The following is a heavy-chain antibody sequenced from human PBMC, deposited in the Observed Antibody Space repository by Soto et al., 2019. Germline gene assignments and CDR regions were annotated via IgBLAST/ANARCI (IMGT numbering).Heavy chain of an antibody. D-gene: IGHD2-2*01. CDR2: TFSGGTT. CDR3: ARKPPGAIQAWAYGMDV. CDR1: GFTVTSNY. Sequence: EVQLVETGGGLIQPGGSLRLSCAASGFTVTSNYMIWVRQPPGKGLEWVSTTFSGGTTNYADSVKGRFTISRDNSKNTLYLQMNNLRVEDTAVYYCARKPPGAIQAWAYGMDVWGQGTTVSVSS. J-gene: IGHJ6*02. V-gene: IGHV3-53*02.